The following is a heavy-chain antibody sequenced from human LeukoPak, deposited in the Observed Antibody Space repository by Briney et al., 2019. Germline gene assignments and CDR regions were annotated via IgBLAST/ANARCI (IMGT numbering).Heavy chain of an antibody. D-gene: IGHD1-20*01. V-gene: IGHV3-48*01. CDR3: AGGGYNWNGFDP. Sequence: QSGGSLRLSCAASGFNFSIYSMNWVRQAPGKGLEWVSYITRSSTTIYYADSVKGRFTISRDNAKNSLYLQMNSLRVEDTAIYYCAGGGYNWNGFDPWGQGTLVTVSS. J-gene: IGHJ5*02. CDR2: ITRSSTTI. CDR1: GFNFSIYS.